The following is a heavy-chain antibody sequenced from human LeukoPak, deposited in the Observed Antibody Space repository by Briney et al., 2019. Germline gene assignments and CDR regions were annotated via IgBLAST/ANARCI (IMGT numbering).Heavy chain of an antibody. CDR1: GYTFTSYG. CDR2: ISAYNGNT. J-gene: IGHJ5*02. CDR3: ARDTKRSRARWENLGFDP. D-gene: IGHD1-26*01. Sequence: ASVKVSCKASGYTFTSYGISWVRQAPGQGLEWMGWISAYNGNTNYAQKLQGRVTMTTDTSTSTAYMERRSLRSDDTAVYYCARDTKRSRARWENLGFDPWGQGTLVTVSS. V-gene: IGHV1-18*01.